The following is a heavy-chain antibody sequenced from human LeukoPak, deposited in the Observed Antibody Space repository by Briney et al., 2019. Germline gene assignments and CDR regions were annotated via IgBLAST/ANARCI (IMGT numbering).Heavy chain of an antibody. CDR2: IYTSGST. D-gene: IGHD2-15*01. CDR3: ARGRCSGGSCPPIDY. V-gene: IGHV4-4*07. Sequence: SETLSLTCTVSGGSISSYYWSWIRQPAGKGLEWIGRIYTSGSTNYNPSLKSRVTMSVDTSKNQFSLKLSSVTAAYTAVYYCARGRCSGGSCPPIDYWGQGTLVPVSS. J-gene: IGHJ4*02. CDR1: GGSISSYY.